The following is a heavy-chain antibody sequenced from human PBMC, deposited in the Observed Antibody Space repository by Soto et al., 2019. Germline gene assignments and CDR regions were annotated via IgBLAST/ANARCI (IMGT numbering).Heavy chain of an antibody. CDR2: ISYRGST. CDR1: AGSITTSY. V-gene: IGHV4-59*01. CDR3: ASSGIVGREVNTWFDP. J-gene: IGHJ5*02. D-gene: IGHD3-22*01. Sequence: KPSETLSLTCTVSAGSITTSYWSWIRQPLGKALEWIGYISYRGSTNYNPSLKSRLTISIDTSKSQISLKLTSMTTADTAVYYCASSGIVGREVNTWFDPWGQGTPVTVSS.